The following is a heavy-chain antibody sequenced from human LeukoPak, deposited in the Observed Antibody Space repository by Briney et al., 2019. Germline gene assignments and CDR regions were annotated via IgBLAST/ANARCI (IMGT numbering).Heavy chain of an antibody. D-gene: IGHD6-25*01. CDR3: ARDRAAFDS. CDR1: GFTFSSFP. V-gene: IGHV3-23*01. CDR2: ITGRGGNT. J-gene: IGHJ4*02. Sequence: GGSLRLSCAASGFTFSSFPMSWVRQAPGKGLQWVSGITGRGGNTYYADSVEGRFTISRDNSKNSLSLQMDSLRAEDTAIYYCARDRAAFDSWGQGTLVTVSS.